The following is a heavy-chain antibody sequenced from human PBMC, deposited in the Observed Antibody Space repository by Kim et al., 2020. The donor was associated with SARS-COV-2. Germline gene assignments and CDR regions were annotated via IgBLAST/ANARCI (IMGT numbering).Heavy chain of an antibody. CDR2: ITWDGGFK. V-gene: IGHV3-43*01. CDR1: GFTFDDYS. J-gene: IGHJ4*02. Sequence: GGSLRLSCAASGFTFDDYSMHWVRQVPGKGLEWGSVITWDGGFKYYADSVKGRFTISRDNSENCLYLDMRSLRTEDTAIYYCAKDPRTSGWYYLDSWGQGTLVTVSS. CDR3: AKDPRTSGWYYLDS. D-gene: IGHD6-19*01.